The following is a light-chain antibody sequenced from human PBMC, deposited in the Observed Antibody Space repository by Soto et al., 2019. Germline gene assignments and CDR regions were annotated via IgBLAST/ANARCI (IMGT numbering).Light chain of an antibody. CDR2: DAS. Sequence: DIQMTQSPSTLSASVGDRVTITCRASQTISNWLAWYQQKPGKAPKLLIYDASTLESGVPSRFSGSGSGTEFTLTISDVQPEDFALYYCHQRQSWPRTFGQGTKVDIK. J-gene: IGKJ1*01. V-gene: IGKV1-5*01. CDR1: QTISNW. CDR3: HQRQSWPRT.